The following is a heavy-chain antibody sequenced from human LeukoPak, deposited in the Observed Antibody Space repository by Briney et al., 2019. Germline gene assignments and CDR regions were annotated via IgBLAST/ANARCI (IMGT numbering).Heavy chain of an antibody. CDR1: GCTFSSYA. CDR2: ISYDGSNK. Sequence: GGSLRLSCAASGCTFSSYAMHWVRQAPGKGLEWVAVISYDGSNKYYADSVKGRFTISRDNSKNTLYLQMNSLRAEDTAVYYCARDPAAAGHTLDYWGQGTLVAVSS. CDR3: ARDPAAAGHTLDY. D-gene: IGHD6-13*01. J-gene: IGHJ4*02. V-gene: IGHV3-30*04.